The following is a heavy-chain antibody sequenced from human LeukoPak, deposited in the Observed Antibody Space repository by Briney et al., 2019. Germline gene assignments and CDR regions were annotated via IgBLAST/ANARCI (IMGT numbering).Heavy chain of an antibody. V-gene: IGHV3-11*03. CDR2: ISSSSSYT. CDR1: GFTFGDYA. J-gene: IGHJ4*02. CDR3: ARTYSSSWYDY. Sequence: KSGRSLRPSCTASGFTFGDYAMTWVRQAPGKGLEWVSYISSSSSYTNYADSVKGRFTISRDNAKNSLYLQMNSLRAEDTAVYYCARTYSSSWYDYWGQGTVVTVSS. D-gene: IGHD6-13*01.